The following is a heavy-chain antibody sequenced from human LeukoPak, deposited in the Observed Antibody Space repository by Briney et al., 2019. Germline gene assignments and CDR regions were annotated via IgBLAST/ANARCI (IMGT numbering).Heavy chain of an antibody. Sequence: TSETLSLTCTVSGGSISSYYWNWIRQPPGKGLEWIGYIYYSGSTNYNPSLKSRVTISVDTSKNQFSLQLNSVTPEDTAVYYCARGGYSSSWYTDYYYYYYMDVWGKGTTVTVSS. CDR1: GGSISSYY. J-gene: IGHJ6*03. D-gene: IGHD6-13*01. CDR2: IYYSGST. CDR3: ARGGYSSSWYTDYYYYYYMDV. V-gene: IGHV4-59*12.